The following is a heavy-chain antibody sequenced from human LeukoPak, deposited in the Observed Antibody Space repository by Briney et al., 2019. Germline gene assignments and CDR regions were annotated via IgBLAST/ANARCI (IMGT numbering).Heavy chain of an antibody. D-gene: IGHD1-26*01. CDR2: IFYSGST. J-gene: IGHJ4*02. V-gene: IGHV4-59*08. CDR3: ARRGPGGAADY. CDR1: GGSLSSYF. Sequence: SETLSLTCTVSGGSLSSYFWSWIRQPPGKGLEWIGYIFYSGSTNYNPSLKSRVTISVDTSKNQFSLNLTSVTAADTAFYYCARRGPGGAADYWGQGTLVTVSS.